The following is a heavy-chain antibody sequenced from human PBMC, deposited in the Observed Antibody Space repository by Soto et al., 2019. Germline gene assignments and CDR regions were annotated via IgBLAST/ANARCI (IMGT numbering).Heavy chain of an antibody. V-gene: IGHV3-74*01. CDR3: ASGGSGSRRAPYYYYIDV. Sequence: GGSLRLSCAASGLTFNSYWMHWVRQPPGKGLVWVSRINTDGSNTNYADSVKGRFTISRDNAKNTLYLQMNRLRDEDTAVYYCASGGSGSRRAPYYYYIDVWGKGTTVTVSS. J-gene: IGHJ6*03. CDR1: GLTFNSYW. CDR2: INTDGSNT. D-gene: IGHD3-10*01.